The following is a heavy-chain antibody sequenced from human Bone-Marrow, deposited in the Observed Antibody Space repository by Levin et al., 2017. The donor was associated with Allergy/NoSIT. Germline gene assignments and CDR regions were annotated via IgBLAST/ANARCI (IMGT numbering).Heavy chain of an antibody. CDR1: GFPFTHYI. V-gene: IGHV1-3*01. J-gene: IGHJ5*02. CDR2: INAANGNT. D-gene: IGHD5-12*01. Sequence: EASVKVSCRASGFPFTHYIIHWVRQAPGQRLEWLGWINAANGNTRYSQKFQDRVSITRETSANTAYVELTSLTSEDTAIYYCARVWDGGYEKWFDPWGQGTLVIVSS. CDR3: ARVWDGGYEKWFDP.